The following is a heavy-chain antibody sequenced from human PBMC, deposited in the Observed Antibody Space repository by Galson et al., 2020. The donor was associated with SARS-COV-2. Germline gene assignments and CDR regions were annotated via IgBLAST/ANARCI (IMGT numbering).Heavy chain of an antibody. Sequence: GESLKISCAASGFAVSDTYMSWIRQAPGKGLEWVALLYAGRSASYPGSVKGRFTISRDNSKNSLYLDMNNLRLEDTAVYYCARDPYSGGWTNYYYFGMDVWGQGTTVTVSS. D-gene: IGHD6-19*01. CDR3: ARDPYSGGWTNYYYFGMDV. J-gene: IGHJ6*02. CDR1: GFAVSDTY. V-gene: IGHV3-53*01. CDR2: LYAGRSA.